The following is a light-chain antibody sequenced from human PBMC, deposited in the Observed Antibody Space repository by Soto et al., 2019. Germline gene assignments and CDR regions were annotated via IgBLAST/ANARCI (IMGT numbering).Light chain of an antibody. J-gene: IGKJ1*01. CDR2: AAS. Sequence: AIQMTQSPSSLSASVGDRVAISCRASQDIRNTLAWYQQKPGEAPKLLIFAASNLQSGVASRFSGSGSVTDFTLAITGLQPEDFATYYCLQYYNFSWTFGQGTQVDIK. CDR3: LQYYNFSWT. V-gene: IGKV1-6*01. CDR1: QDIRNT.